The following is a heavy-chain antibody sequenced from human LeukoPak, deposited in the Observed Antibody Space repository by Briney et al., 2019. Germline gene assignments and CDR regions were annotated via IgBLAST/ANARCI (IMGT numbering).Heavy chain of an antibody. D-gene: IGHD3-22*01. J-gene: IGHJ4*02. CDR3: AKSWSYYGSSGYDTPGDY. CDR2: ISYDGSNK. Sequence: PGGSLRLSCAASGFTFSSYAMHWVRQAPGKGLEWVAVISYDGSNKYYADSVKGRFTISRDNSKNTLYLQMNSLRAEDTAVYYCAKSWSYYGSSGYDTPGDYWGQGTLVTVSS. V-gene: IGHV3-30*18. CDR1: GFTFSSYA.